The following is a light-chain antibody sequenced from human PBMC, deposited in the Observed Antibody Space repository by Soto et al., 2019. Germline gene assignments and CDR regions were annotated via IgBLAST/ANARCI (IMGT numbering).Light chain of an antibody. CDR1: QSVLYSSNNKNY. J-gene: IGKJ4*01. CDR2: WAS. Sequence: DIVMTQSPDSLAVSLGERATINCKSSQSVLYSSNNKNYLTWYQQKPGQPPKLLIYWASTRESGVPDRFSGSGSGTDFTLTIRSLQAEDVAVYYCQQYYSIPPTFGGGTKVEIK. CDR3: QQYYSIPPT. V-gene: IGKV4-1*01.